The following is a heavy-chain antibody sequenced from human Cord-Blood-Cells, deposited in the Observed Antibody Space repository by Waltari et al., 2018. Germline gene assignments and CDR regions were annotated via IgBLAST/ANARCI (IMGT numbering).Heavy chain of an antibody. Sequence: YWGWIRQPPGKGLEWIGSIYYSGSTYYNPSLKSRVTISVDTSKNQFSLKLSSVTAADTAVYYCARQPVDIVATIDYWGQGTLVTVSS. CDR1: Y. J-gene: IGHJ4*02. V-gene: IGHV4-39*01. CDR3: ARQPVDIVATIDY. D-gene: IGHD5-12*01. CDR2: IYYSGST.